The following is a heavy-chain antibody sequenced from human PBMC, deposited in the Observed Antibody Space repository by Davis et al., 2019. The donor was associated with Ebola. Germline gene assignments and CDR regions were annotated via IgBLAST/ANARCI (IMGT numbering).Heavy chain of an antibody. Sequence: SETLSLTCTVSGGSISSYYWSWIRQPPGKGLEWIGYIYYSGSTNYNPSLKSRVTISVDTSKNQFSLRLSSLTAADTAVYYCARHLVGTTTLYYWGQGTLVTVSS. D-gene: IGHD1-26*01. CDR3: ARHLVGTTTLYY. V-gene: IGHV4-59*08. CDR2: IYYSGST. J-gene: IGHJ4*02. CDR1: GGSISSYY.